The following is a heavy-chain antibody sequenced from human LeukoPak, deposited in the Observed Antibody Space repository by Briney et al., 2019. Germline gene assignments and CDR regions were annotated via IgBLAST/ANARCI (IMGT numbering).Heavy chain of an antibody. CDR2: INPGGGST. Sequence: ASVKVSCKASGYTFASYYVPWVRQAPGQGLEWMGVINPGGGSTSYAQKFQGRVTMTRDTSTSTVYMELSSLRSEDTAVYYCARGDIDYWGQGTLVTVSS. J-gene: IGHJ4*02. V-gene: IGHV1-46*01. CDR3: ARGDIDY. CDR1: GYTFASYY.